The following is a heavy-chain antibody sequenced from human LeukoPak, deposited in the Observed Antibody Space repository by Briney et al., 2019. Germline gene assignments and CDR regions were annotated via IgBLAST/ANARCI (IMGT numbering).Heavy chain of an antibody. CDR3: AKDRRYPDY. CDR1: GFTFSSYG. CDR2: ISYDGSNK. D-gene: IGHD1-1*01. V-gene: IGHV3-30*18. Sequence: GRSLRLSCAASGFTFSSYGMHWVRQAPGKGLEWVAVISYDGSNKYYADSVKGRFTISRDNSKNTLYLQMNSLRAEDTAVYYCAKDRRYPDYWGQGTLVTVSS. J-gene: IGHJ4*02.